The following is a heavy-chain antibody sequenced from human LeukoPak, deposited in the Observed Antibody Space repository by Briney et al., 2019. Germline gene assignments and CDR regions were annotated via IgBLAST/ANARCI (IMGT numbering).Heavy chain of an antibody. J-gene: IGHJ4*02. Sequence: ASVKVSCKASGYTFTSYAMNWVRQAPGQGLEWMGWIRVYNGDTNYAQKFKGRVTMTTDTSINTAYMELRSLGSDDTAVYYCARGGSRVTTINILDYWGQGTLVTVSS. CDR2: IRVYNGDT. CDR3: ARGGSRVTTINILDY. CDR1: GYTFTSYA. V-gene: IGHV1-18*01. D-gene: IGHD5-24*01.